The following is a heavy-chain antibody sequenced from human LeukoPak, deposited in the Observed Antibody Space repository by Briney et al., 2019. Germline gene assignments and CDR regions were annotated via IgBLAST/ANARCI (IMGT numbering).Heavy chain of an antibody. J-gene: IGHJ4*02. CDR3: AGTPDYGDYILIDY. CDR1: GYTFSGYY. CDR2: IIPIFGTA. D-gene: IGHD4-17*01. V-gene: IGHV1-69*06. Sequence: SVKVSCKASGYTFSGYYMHWVRQAPGQGLEWVGGIIPIFGTANYAQKFQGRVTITADKSTSTAYMELSSLRSEDTAVYYCAGTPDYGDYILIDYWGQGTLVTVSS.